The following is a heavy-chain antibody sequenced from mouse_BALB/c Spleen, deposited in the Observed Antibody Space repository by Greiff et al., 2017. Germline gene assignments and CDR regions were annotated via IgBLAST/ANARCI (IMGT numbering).Heavy chain of an antibody. CDR2: ISYSGST. D-gene: IGHD2-4*01. Sequence: VQLQESGPSLVKPSQTLSLTCSVTGDSITSGYWNWIRKFPGNKLEYMGYISYSGSTYYNPSLKSRISITRDTSKNQYYLQLNSVTTEDTATYYCARLTTMITPYAMDYWGQGTSVTVSS. CDR3: ARLTTMITPYAMDY. J-gene: IGHJ4*01. CDR1: GDSITSGY. V-gene: IGHV3-8*02.